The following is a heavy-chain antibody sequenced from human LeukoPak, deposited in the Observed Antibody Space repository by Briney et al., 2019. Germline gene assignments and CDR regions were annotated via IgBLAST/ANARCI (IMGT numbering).Heavy chain of an antibody. J-gene: IGHJ6*03. D-gene: IGHD6-19*01. CDR1: GGSISSSSYY. CDR2: IYTSGST. CDR3: ARDGLIAVAGTPRYYYYYYMDV. Sequence: SETLSLTCTVSGGSISSSSYYWSWIRQPAGKGLEWIGRIYTSGSTNYNPSLKSRVTMSVDTSKNQFSLKLSSVTAADTAVYYCARDGLIAVAGTPRYYYYYYMDVWGKGTTVTVSS. V-gene: IGHV4-61*02.